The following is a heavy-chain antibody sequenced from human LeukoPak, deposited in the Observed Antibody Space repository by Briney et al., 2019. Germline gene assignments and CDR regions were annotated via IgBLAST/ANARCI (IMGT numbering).Heavy chain of an antibody. J-gene: IGHJ3*02. Sequence: GGSLRLSCAASGFTFSSYGMHWVRQAPGKGLEWVAVIWYDGSNKYYADSVKGRFTISRDNSKNTLYLQMNSLRAEDTAVYYCARTYYYDSSGYWAFDIWGQGTMVTVSS. CDR1: GFTFSSYG. CDR3: ARTYYYDSSGYWAFDI. CDR2: IWYDGSNK. V-gene: IGHV3-33*01. D-gene: IGHD3-22*01.